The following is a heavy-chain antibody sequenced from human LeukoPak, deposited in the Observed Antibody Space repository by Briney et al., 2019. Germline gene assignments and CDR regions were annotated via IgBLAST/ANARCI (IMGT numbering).Heavy chain of an antibody. V-gene: IGHV4-59*01. CDR2: IYDSGST. CDR1: GGSMTNLY. Sequence: SETLSLTCSASGGSMTNLYWTWIRQPPGKGLEWIGDIYDSGSTRYNTSLEGRVTISVDTSKNQFSLKLSSVTAADMAVYYCAKGGSTNFYYGDVWGQGTTVTVSS. CDR3: AKGGSTNFYYGDV. J-gene: IGHJ6*02. D-gene: IGHD2/OR15-2a*01.